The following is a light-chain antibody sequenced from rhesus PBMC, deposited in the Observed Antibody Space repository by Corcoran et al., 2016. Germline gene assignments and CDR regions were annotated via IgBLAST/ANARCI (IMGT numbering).Light chain of an antibody. CDR3: QQYTNWPLT. Sequence: IVLTQSPATLSLSPGERATLSCRARQSVRSSLGWYRQQPGQAPRLLIYDASRRATGIPDRFSGSGSGTDFTLTISSLEPEDVGVYYCQQYTNWPLTFGGGTKVELK. CDR2: DAS. CDR1: QSVRSS. V-gene: IGKV3-35*01. J-gene: IGKJ4*01.